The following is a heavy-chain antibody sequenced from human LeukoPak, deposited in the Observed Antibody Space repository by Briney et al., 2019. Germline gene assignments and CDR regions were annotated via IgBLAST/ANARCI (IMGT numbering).Heavy chain of an antibody. CDR2: IYYSGST. J-gene: IGHJ4*02. V-gene: IGHV4-39*01. CDR1: GGSFSSSSYY. D-gene: IGHD6-19*01. CDR3: ARFSAVAGVY. Sequence: PSETLSLTCTVSGGSFSSSSYYWGWIRQPPGKGLEWIGSIYYSGSTYYNPSLKSRVTISVDTSKNQFSLKLSSVTAADTAVYYCARFSAVAGVYWGQGTLVTVSS.